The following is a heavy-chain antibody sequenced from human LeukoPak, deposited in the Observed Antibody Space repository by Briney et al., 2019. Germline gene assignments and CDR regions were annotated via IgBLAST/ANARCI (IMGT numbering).Heavy chain of an antibody. CDR1: GFTFSSYG. CDR3: ARQTIVVVPAAIHYMDV. D-gene: IGHD2-2*01. V-gene: IGHV3-66*04. CDR2: IYSGGST. J-gene: IGHJ6*03. Sequence: PGGSLRLSCAASGFTFSSYGMSWVRQAPGKGLEWVSVIYSGGSTYYADSVKGRFTISRDNSKNTLYLQMNSLRAEDTAVYYCARQTIVVVPAAIHYMDVWGKGTTVTISS.